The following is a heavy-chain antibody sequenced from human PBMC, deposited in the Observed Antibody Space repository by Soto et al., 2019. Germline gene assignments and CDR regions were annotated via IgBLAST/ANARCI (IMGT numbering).Heavy chain of an antibody. CDR3: ARDRDYMEV. CDR2: IYYSGWT. J-gene: IGHJ6*02. Sequence: QVQLQESGPGLVKPSQTLSLTCTVSGGSIGSGGYYWSWIRQHPGQGLEWIGYIYYSGWTYYNTSLKSRVTISVDTSKNQFSLKVNSVTAADTAVYYCARDRDYMEVWGQWTTVTGSS. V-gene: IGHV4-31*03. D-gene: IGHD4-17*01. CDR1: GGSIGSGGYY.